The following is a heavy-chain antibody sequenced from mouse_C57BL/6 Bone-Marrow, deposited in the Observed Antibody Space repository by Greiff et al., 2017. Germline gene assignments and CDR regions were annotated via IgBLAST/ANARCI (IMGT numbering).Heavy chain of an antibody. J-gene: IGHJ3*01. Sequence: DVMLVESGGGLVKPGGSLKLSCAASGFTFSSYAMSWVRQTPEKRLEWVATISDGGRYTYYPDNVKGRFTISRDKAKNNLYLQMSHLKSEDTAMYYCAREDYCSSQFAYWGQGTLVTVSA. V-gene: IGHV5-4*01. CDR1: GFTFSSYA. CDR3: AREDYCSSQFAY. D-gene: IGHD1-1*01. CDR2: ISDGGRYT.